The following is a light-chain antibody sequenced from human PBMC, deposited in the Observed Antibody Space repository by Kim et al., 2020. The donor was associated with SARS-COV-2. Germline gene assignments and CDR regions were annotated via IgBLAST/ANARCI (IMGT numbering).Light chain of an antibody. J-gene: IGKJ3*01. CDR2: SAS. CDR3: QEYTSAPQIT. CDR1: QGIGTY. Sequence: DIQMTQSPSSLSASVGDRVTITCRASQGIGTYLAWYQQKLGKVPKLLIYSASTLQSGVPSRFRGSGSGTDFTLTISSLQREDVVTYYCQEYTSAPQITFGPGTTVDIK. V-gene: IGKV1-27*01.